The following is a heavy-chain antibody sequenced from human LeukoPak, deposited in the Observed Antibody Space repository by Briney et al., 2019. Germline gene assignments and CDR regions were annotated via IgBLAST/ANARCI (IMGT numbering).Heavy chain of an antibody. CDR1: GYSFTSYW. Sequence: GESLKISCKGSGYSFTSYWIGWVRQMPGKGLEWMGIIYPGDSDTRYSPSFQGQVTISADKSISTAYLQWSSLKASDTAMYYCARRYFTAMADYDMDVWGQGTTVTVSS. D-gene: IGHD5-18*01. CDR3: ARRYFTAMADYDMDV. J-gene: IGHJ6*02. V-gene: IGHV5-51*01. CDR2: IYPGDSDT.